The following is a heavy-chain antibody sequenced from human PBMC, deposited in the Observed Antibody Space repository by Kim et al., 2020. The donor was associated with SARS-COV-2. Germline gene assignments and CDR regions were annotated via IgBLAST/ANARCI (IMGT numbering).Heavy chain of an antibody. D-gene: IGHD3-10*01. CDR1: GFTFSSYG. CDR3: ARDRWNYITMVRGVIITPLGD. CDR2: IWYDRSNK. Sequence: GGSLRLSCAASGFTFSSYGMHWVRQAPGKGLEWVAVIWYDRSNKYYADSVKGRFTISRDNSKNTLYLQMNSLRAEDTAVYYCARDRWNYITMVRGVIITPLGDWGQGTLVTVSS. V-gene: IGHV3-33*01. J-gene: IGHJ4*02.